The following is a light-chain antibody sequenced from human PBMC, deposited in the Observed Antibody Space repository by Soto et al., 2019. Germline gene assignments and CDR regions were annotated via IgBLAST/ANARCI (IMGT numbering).Light chain of an antibody. CDR3: QQRSNWPRP. Sequence: EIVLTQSPATLSLSPGERATLSCRASQSVSSYLAWYQQKPGQAPRLLIYDASNRATGIPARFSGSGSGTDFTLTISSLEPEEFAVYYCQQRSNWPRPFGQGTRLEIK. CDR1: QSVSSY. CDR2: DAS. V-gene: IGKV3-11*01. J-gene: IGKJ5*01.